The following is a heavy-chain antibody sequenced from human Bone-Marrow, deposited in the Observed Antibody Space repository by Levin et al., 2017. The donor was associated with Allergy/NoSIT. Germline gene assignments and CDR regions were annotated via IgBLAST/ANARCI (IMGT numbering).Heavy chain of an antibody. D-gene: IGHD3-22*01. J-gene: IGHJ4*02. CDR2: IYSGGTT. V-gene: IGHV3-53*01. Sequence: ASVKVSCAASGFTVSNNYMHWVRQAPGKGLEWVSVIYSGGTTYYSDSVKGRLSISRDNSKNTLYLQMNSLRAEDTAVYYCAREYFDSSGFFDYWGQGTLVTVSS. CDR3: AREYFDSSGFFDY. CDR1: GFTVSNNY.